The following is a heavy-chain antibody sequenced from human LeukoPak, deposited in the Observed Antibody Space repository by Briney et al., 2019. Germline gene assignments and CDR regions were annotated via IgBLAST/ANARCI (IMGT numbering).Heavy chain of an antibody. J-gene: IGHJ4*02. CDR3: ARGPDWGSYRQDY. CDR1: GYTFTGYY. CDR2: INPNSGGT. V-gene: IGHV1-2*02. D-gene: IGHD3-16*02. Sequence: ASVKVSCKASGYTFTGYYMHWVRQAPGQGLERMGWINPNSGGTNYAQKFRGRVTMTRDTSISTAYMELSRLRSDDTAVYYCARGPDWGSYRQDYWGQGTLVTVSS.